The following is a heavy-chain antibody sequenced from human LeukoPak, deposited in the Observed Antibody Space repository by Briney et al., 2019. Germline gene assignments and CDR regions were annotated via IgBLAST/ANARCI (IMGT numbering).Heavy chain of an antibody. CDR1: NASISSYF. Sequence: PSETLSLTCSVSNASISSYFWRFIRQPAGKGMEWIGRVHTSGTTNYNPSLKGRVTMSVDMSKNQFSLELSSMTAADTAVYFCAREETSRSQRAFDYWGQGTLVTVSS. D-gene: IGHD1-1*01. J-gene: IGHJ4*02. V-gene: IGHV4-4*07. CDR2: VHTSGTT. CDR3: AREETSRSQRAFDY.